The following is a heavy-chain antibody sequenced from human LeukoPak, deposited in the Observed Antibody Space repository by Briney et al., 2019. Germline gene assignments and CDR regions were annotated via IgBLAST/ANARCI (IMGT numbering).Heavy chain of an antibody. D-gene: IGHD2-21*01. CDR1: GYTFHNYW. CDR2: IYPDDSDA. CDR3: ARHRGYGGDYDY. V-gene: IGHV5-51*01. J-gene: IGHJ4*02. Sequence: GESLKISCKGSGYTFHNYWIAWVRQMPGKGLEWMGIIYPDDSDARYSPSFQGQVSISADKSITTVYLQWSSLKASDTAMYYCARHRGYGGDYDYWGQGTLVTVSS.